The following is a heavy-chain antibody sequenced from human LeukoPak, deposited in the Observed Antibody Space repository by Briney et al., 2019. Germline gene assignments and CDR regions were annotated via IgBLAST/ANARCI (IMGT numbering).Heavy chain of an antibody. V-gene: IGHV3-9*01. CDR2: ISWNSGSI. CDR3: AKALERRIYYYGMDV. CDR1: GFTFDDYA. Sequence: PGRSLRLSCAASGFTFDDYAMHWVRQAPGKGLEWVSGISWNSGSIGYADSVKGRFTISRDNAKNSLYLQMNSLRAEDTALYYCAKALERRIYYYGMDVWGQGTTDTVSS. D-gene: IGHD1-1*01. J-gene: IGHJ6*02.